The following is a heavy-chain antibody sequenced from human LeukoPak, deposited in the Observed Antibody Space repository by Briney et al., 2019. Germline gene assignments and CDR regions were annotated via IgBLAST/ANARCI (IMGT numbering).Heavy chain of an antibody. Sequence: GRSLRLSCAASGFTFDDYAMHWVRQAPGTGLEWVSGISWNSGSIGYADSVKGRFTIPRDNAKNSLYLQMNSLRAEDTALYYCAKDPYSNYYYGMDVWGQGTTVTVSS. J-gene: IGHJ6*02. CDR2: ISWNSGSI. CDR3: AKDPYSNYYYGMDV. V-gene: IGHV3-9*01. D-gene: IGHD4-11*01. CDR1: GFTFDDYA.